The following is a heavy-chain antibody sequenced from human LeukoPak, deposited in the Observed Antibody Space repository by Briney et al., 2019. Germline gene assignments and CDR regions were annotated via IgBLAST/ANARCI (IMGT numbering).Heavy chain of an antibody. CDR2: IRYNGGS. CDR1: AGSITNYF. V-gene: IGHV4-59*03. D-gene: IGHD6-19*01. J-gene: IGHJ4*02. CDR3: AGGELAGTGY. Sequence: SETLSLTCTASAGSITNYFWTWVRQSPGKGLEWIGYIRYNGGSDSNPSLKSRVTISLDTWNNQFSLRLTSVTAEDTAVYYCAGGELAGTGYWGQGTLVTVSS.